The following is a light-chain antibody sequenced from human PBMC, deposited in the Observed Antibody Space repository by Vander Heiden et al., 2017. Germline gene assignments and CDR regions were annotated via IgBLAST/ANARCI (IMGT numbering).Light chain of an antibody. J-gene: IGLJ3*02. CDR2: GNS. CDR1: SSNIGAGYD. V-gene: IGLV1-40*01. CDR3: QSYDSSLSGWV. Sequence: QSVLTQPPSVSGAPGQRVTISCTGSSSNIGAGYDVHWYQQLPGTAPKLLIYGNSNRPSGVPDRFSGSKSGTSASLAITGLQAEDEADYYCQSYDSSLSGWVFGGGTKLNVI.